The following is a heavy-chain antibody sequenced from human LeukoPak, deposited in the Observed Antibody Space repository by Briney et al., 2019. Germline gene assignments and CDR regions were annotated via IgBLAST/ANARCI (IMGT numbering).Heavy chain of an antibody. V-gene: IGHV3-21*01. J-gene: IGHJ4*02. D-gene: IGHD2-8*02. Sequence: GGSLRLSCAASGFTFSSYSMTWVRQAPGKGLEWVSSISSSSSYIYYADSVKGRFTISRDNAKNSLYLQMNSLRAEDTAVYYCARDLVVYAIRHYWGQGTLVTVSS. CDR3: ARDLVVYAIRHY. CDR2: ISSSSSYI. CDR1: GFTFSSYS.